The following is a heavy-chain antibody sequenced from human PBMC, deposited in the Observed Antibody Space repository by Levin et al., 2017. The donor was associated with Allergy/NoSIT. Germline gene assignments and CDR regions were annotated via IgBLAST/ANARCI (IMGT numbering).Heavy chain of an antibody. V-gene: IGHV3-73*01. D-gene: IGHD2-15*01. CDR3: TRRGGDNTYSLYGMDV. CDR2: IRNKDNNYAT. J-gene: IGHJ6*02. Sequence: PGGSLRLSCAASGFSFSDSAIHWVRQSSGKGLEWVGRIRNKDNNYATAFAASVKGRFTVSRDDSENMVYLQMSSLNTEDTAVYYCTRRGGDNTYSLYGMDVWGQGTSVTVSS. CDR1: GFSFSDSA.